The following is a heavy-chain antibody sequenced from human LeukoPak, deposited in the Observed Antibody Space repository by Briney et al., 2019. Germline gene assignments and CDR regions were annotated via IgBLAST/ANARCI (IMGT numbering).Heavy chain of an antibody. Sequence: PSETLSLTCTVSGGSISSGDYYWSWIRQPPGKGLEWIGYIYHSGSTYYNPSLKSRVTISVDTSKNQFSLKLSSVTAADTAVYYCARYCGGDCYHYFDYWGQGTLVTVSS. CDR2: IYHSGST. D-gene: IGHD2-21*01. CDR1: GGSISSGDYY. CDR3: ARYCGGDCYHYFDY. J-gene: IGHJ4*02. V-gene: IGHV4-30-4*08.